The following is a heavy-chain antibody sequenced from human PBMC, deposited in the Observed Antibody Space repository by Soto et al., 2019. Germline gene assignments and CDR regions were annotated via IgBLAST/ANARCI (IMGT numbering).Heavy chain of an antibody. CDR1: GFTFSSYG. J-gene: IGHJ4*02. Sequence: GGSLRLSCAASGFTFSSYGMHWVRQAPGKGLEWVAVIWYDGSNKYYADSVKGRFTISRDNSKNTLYLQMNSLRAEDTAVYYCARDAEPLIAAAFFYWGQGTLVTVSS. CDR3: ARDAEPLIAAAFFY. V-gene: IGHV3-33*01. CDR2: IWYDGSNK. D-gene: IGHD6-13*01.